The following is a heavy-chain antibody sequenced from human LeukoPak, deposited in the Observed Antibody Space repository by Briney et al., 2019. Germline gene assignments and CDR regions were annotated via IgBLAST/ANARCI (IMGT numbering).Heavy chain of an antibody. J-gene: IGHJ4*02. CDR2: ITANGGST. D-gene: IGHD7-27*01. V-gene: IGHV3-23*01. Sequence: GGSLRLSCAASGFPFSSYAVSWVRQAPGKGLEWVSAITANGGSTYYADSVKGRFTISRDNSKNTLYLQMNSLRAEDTAVYYCTKHGNWGSQFYFDYWGQGTLVTVSS. CDR3: TKHGNWGSQFYFDY. CDR1: GFPFSSYA.